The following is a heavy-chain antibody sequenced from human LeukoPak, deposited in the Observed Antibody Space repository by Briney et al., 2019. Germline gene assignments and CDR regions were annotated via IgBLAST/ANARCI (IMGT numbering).Heavy chain of an antibody. CDR1: GGSISSHY. D-gene: IGHD5-24*01. CDR2: IYYSGST. V-gene: IGHV4-59*11. J-gene: IGHJ6*03. Sequence: SETLSLTCTVSGGSISSHYWSWIRQPPGKGLEWIGYIYYSGSTNYNPSLKSRVTISVDTSKNQFSLKLSSVTAADTAVYYCARDGDGCNKGYWYYYMDVWGKGTTVTVSS. CDR3: ARDGDGCNKGYWYYYMDV.